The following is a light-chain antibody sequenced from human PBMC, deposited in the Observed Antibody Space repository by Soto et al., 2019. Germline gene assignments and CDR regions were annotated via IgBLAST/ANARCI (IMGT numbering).Light chain of an antibody. CDR3: QQYNNWPSLIT. V-gene: IGKV3-15*01. J-gene: IGKJ5*01. CDR1: QSVSSN. Sequence: EIVMTQSPATLSVSPGERATLSCRASQSVSSNVAWYQQKPGQAPRLLIYGASTRATGIPARFSGSGSGTEFTLTISSLQSEDFAVYYCQQYNNWPSLITFGQGTRLAIK. CDR2: GAS.